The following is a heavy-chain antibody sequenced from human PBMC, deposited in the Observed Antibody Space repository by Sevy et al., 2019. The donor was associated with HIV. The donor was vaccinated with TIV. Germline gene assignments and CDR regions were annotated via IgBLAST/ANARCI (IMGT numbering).Heavy chain of an antibody. J-gene: IGHJ4*02. CDR1: GGSISSGDYY. V-gene: IGHV4-30-4*01. Sequence: SESLSLTCTVSGGSISSGDYYWSWIRQPPGNGLEWIGYIYYSGSTYYNPSLKSRVTTSVDTSKNQFSLMLSSVTAADTAVSYSASVHPDIVVASAPMVGHFDYWGQGTMVTVSS. D-gene: IGHD2-2*01. CDR2: IYYSGST. CDR3: ASVHPDIVVASAPMVGHFDY.